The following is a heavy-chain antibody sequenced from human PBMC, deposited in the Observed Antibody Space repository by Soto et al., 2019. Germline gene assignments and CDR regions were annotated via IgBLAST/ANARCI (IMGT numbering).Heavy chain of an antibody. V-gene: IGHV4-59*08. J-gene: IGHJ5*02. Sequence: SETLSLTCTVSGDSINDYYWNWIRQPPGEGLEWIGHIYYSGSTKYNLSLKSRVTISIDMSKTQFSLKLSSVTAADTAVYYCARLRSAVDFIGESNWFDPWGQGTLGTVSS. CDR3: ARLRSAVDFIGESNWFDP. D-gene: IGHD3-10*01. CDR2: IYYSGST. CDR1: GDSINDYY.